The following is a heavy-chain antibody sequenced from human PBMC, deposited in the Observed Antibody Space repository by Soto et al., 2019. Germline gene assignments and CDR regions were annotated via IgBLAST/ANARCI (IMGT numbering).Heavy chain of an antibody. V-gene: IGHV1-18*01. J-gene: IGHJ3*02. D-gene: IGHD3-22*01. CDR3: ARVPYYYDSSGYYYVGAFDI. Sequence: ASVKVSCTASGDSFTSYAISWVRQAPGHGLELMGRIVPIFGTANYAQKLQGRVTMTTDTSTSTAYMELRSLRSDDTAVYYCARVPYYYDSSGYYYVGAFDIWGQGTMVT. CDR1: GDSFTSYA. CDR2: IVPIFGTA.